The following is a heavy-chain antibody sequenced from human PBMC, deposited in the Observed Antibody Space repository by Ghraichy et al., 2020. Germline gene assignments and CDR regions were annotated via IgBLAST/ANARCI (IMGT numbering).Heavy chain of an antibody. D-gene: IGHD3-9*01. CDR2: IYYSGST. CDR1: GGSVSSGSYY. V-gene: IGHV4-61*01. Sequence: SETLSLTCTVSGGSVSSGSYYWSWIRQPPGKGLEWIGYIYYSGSTNYNPSLKSRVTISVDTSKNQFSLKLSSVTAADTAVYYCAMMYYDILTGYFNYFDYWGQGTLVTVSS. CDR3: AMMYYDILTGYFNYFDY. J-gene: IGHJ4*02.